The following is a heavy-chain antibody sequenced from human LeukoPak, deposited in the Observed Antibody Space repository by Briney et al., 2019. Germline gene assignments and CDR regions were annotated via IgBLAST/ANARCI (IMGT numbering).Heavy chain of an antibody. CDR3: AADTAMVTRYDY. CDR2: IGTAGDT. D-gene: IGHD5-18*01. Sequence: GGSLRLSCAASGFTFSSYDMHWVRQATGKGLEWVSAIGTAGDTYYPGSVKGRFTISRENAKNSLYLQMNSLRAEDTAVYYCAADTAMVTRYDYWGQGTLVTVSS. J-gene: IGHJ4*02. CDR1: GFTFSSYD. V-gene: IGHV3-13*01.